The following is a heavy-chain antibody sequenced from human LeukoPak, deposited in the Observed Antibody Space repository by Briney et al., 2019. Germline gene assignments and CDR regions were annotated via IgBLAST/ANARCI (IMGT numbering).Heavy chain of an antibody. CDR3: AGRSYGDYRFDY. V-gene: IGHV3-7*01. J-gene: IGHJ4*02. CDR1: GFTFSDYY. Sequence: PGGSLRLSCAASGFTFSDYYMTWIRQAPGKGLEWVANIKQDGSEKYYVDSVKGRFTISRDNAKNSLYLQMNSLRAEDTAVYYCAGRSYGDYRFDYWGQGTLVTVSS. D-gene: IGHD4-17*01. CDR2: IKQDGSEK.